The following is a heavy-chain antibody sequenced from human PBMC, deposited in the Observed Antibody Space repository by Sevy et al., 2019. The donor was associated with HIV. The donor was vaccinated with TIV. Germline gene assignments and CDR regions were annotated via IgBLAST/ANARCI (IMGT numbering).Heavy chain of an antibody. CDR2: IKQDGSEK. J-gene: IGHJ4*02. CDR3: ARDHLAHPTY. Sequence: GGSLRLSCAASGFTFSSYWMSWVRQAPGKGLEWVANIKQDGSEKYYVASVKGRFTTSRDNAKNSLYQQMNSMRAEDTAVYYCARDHLAHPTYWGQGTLVTVSS. CDR1: GFTFSSYW. V-gene: IGHV3-7*01.